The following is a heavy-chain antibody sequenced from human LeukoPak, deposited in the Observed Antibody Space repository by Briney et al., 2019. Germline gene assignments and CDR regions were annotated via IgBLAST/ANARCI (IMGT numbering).Heavy chain of an antibody. CDR2: LYYSGNT. CDR1: GVSITNTDYY. J-gene: IGHJ4*03. D-gene: IGHD2-2*01. Sequence: PSETLSLTCTVSGVSITNTDYYWGWIRQPPGKGLEWLGSLYYSGNTYYKPSLESRLTISIDTSKNQFSLNLTSVTAADTAVYFCGRDPAAVPPGFWGHGILVTVSS. CDR3: GRDPAAVPPGF. V-gene: IGHV4-39*07.